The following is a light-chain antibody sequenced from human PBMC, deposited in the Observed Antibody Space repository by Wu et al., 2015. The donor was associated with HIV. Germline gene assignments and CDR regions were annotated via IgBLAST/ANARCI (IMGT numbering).Light chain of an antibody. CDR3: LQQYKWPLT. V-gene: IGKV3-11*01. CDR1: KSVSGT. CDR2: DAS. J-gene: IGKJ5*01. Sequence: EIVLTQYPATLSVSPGERATLSCRASKSVSGTLAWYQQKLGQAPRLLIYDASNRATGIPDRFSGGGSVTDFTLTIDSLEPEDSAIYYCLQQYKWPLTFGQRTRLEIK.